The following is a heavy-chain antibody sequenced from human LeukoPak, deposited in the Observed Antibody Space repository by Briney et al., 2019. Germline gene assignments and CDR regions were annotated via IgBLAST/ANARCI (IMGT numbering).Heavy chain of an antibody. V-gene: IGHV3-7*03. CDR3: ARARGVFDY. CDR2: IDQDGSVI. CDR1: GFILSAYW. Sequence: GGSLRLSCAASGFILSAYWMTWVRQAPGKGLEWVANIDQDGSVIYYVDSVKGRFTISRDNAKNSLFLQMNSLRAEDTAVYYCARARGVFDYWGQGTLVTVSS. J-gene: IGHJ4*02.